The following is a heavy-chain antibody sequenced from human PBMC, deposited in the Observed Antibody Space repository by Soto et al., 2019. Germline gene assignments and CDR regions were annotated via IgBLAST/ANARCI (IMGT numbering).Heavy chain of an antibody. CDR1: GFTFSSYG. CDR2: ISYDGSNK. D-gene: IGHD2-2*01. CDR3: AKVEGFLDIVVVPAVIYGMDV. V-gene: IGHV3-30*18. J-gene: IGHJ6*02. Sequence: GGSLRLSCAASGFTFSSYGMHWVRQAPGKGLEWVAVISYDGSNKYYAYSVKGRFTISRDNSKNTLYLQMNSLRAEDTAVYYCAKVEGFLDIVVVPAVIYGMDVWGQGTTVTVSS.